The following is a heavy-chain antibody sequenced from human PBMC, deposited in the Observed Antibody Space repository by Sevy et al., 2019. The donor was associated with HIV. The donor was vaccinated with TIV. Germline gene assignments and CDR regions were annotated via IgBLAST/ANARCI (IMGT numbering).Heavy chain of an antibody. CDR2: VSAYNGNT. CDR3: ARAMIARDWFDP. Sequence: ASVKVSCKASGYTFTSYGISWVRQAPGQGLEWMGWVSAYNGNTNYAQKLQGRVTMTTDTSTSTAYMELRSLRSDDTAVYYCARAMIARDWFDPWGQGTLVTVSS. CDR1: GYTFTSYG. D-gene: IGHD3-22*01. V-gene: IGHV1-18*01. J-gene: IGHJ5*02.